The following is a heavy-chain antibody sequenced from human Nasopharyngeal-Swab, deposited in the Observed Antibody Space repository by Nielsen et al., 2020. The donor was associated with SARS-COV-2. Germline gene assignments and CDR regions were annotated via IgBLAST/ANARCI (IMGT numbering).Heavy chain of an antibody. CDR1: DASISDDNW. J-gene: IGHJ6*03. Sequence: SETLSLTCTVSDASISDDNWWGLVRQPPGRGLEWIGEIHHSGYSNYNSSLMSRVAISVDKSKNQFSLTLRFLTAADTAVYSCARHYYYNMDIWGEGTTVTVSS. CDR3: ARHYYYNMDI. V-gene: IGHV4-4*02. CDR2: IHHSGYS.